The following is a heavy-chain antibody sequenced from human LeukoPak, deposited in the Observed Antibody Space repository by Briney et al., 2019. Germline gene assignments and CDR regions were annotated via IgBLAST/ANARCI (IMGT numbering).Heavy chain of an antibody. Sequence: PGGSLRLSCTASGFTFGDYAMSWVRQPPGKGLEWVSVISRRDDYTYYADSVKGRFTISRDNSKNTLYLQMNTLRAEDTAVYYCANDYRSGSFHDFWGQGTLVTVSS. CDR2: ISRRDDYT. CDR3: ANDYRSGSFHDF. CDR1: GFTFGDYA. V-gene: IGHV3-23*01. D-gene: IGHD3-10*01. J-gene: IGHJ4*02.